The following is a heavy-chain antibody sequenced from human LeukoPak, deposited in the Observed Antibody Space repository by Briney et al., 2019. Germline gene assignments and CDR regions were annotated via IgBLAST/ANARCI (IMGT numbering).Heavy chain of an antibody. J-gene: IGHJ5*02. CDR3: ARGLGFGELAWFDP. CDR2: INPNSGGT. Sequence: ASVKVSCKASGYTFTGYFMHWVRQAPGQGLEWTGRINPNSGGTNYAQKFQGRVTMTRDTSISTAYMELSRLRSDDTAVYYCARGLGFGELAWFDPWGQGTLVTVSS. CDR1: GYTFTGYF. D-gene: IGHD3-10*01. V-gene: IGHV1-2*06.